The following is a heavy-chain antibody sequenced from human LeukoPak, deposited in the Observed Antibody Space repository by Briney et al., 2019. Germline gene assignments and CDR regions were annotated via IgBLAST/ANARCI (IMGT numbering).Heavy chain of an antibody. V-gene: IGHV1-24*01. D-gene: IGHD3-9*01. J-gene: IGHJ4*02. Sequence: ASVKVSCKVSGYTLTELSMHWVRQAPGKGVEWMGGFVPEDGETIYAQKFQGRVTMTEDTSTDTAYMELSSLRSEDTAVYYCATGLETGLRYFDWSIDYWGQGTLVTVSS. CDR3: ATGLETGLRYFDWSIDY. CDR1: GYTLTELS. CDR2: FVPEDGET.